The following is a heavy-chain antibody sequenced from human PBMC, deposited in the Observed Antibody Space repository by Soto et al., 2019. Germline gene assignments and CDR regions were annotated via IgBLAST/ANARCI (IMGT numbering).Heavy chain of an antibody. CDR3: ARGPWEPQDYYFDY. D-gene: IGHD1-26*01. CDR2: MSYSGSS. Sequence: NPSETLSLTCTVSGGSLSTYYWSWIRQPPGKGLEWIVYMSYSGSSNYNPSLKSRVTISVDTSKNQFSLKLSSVTAADTAVYYCARGPWEPQDYYFDYWGQGTLVTVSS. J-gene: IGHJ4*02. V-gene: IGHV4-59*01. CDR1: GGSLSTYY.